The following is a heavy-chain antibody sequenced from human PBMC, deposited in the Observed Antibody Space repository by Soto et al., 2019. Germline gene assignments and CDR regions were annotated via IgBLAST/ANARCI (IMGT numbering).Heavy chain of an antibody. V-gene: IGHV3-7*03. D-gene: IGHD3-10*01. CDR3: ARDDSDGSEYCMDY. CDR1: GFTFSSYW. CDR2: IKQDGSEK. J-gene: IGHJ4*03. Sequence: PGGSLRLSCAASGFTFSSYWMSWVRQAPGKGLEWVANIKQDGSEKYYVDSVKGRFTISRDNAKNSLYLQMNSLGAEDTAVYYCARDDSDGSEYCMDYWGQGTLVTVSS.